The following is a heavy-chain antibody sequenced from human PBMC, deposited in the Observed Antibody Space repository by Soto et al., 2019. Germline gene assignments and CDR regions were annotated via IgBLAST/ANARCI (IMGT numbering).Heavy chain of an antibody. D-gene: IGHD4-17*01. CDR2: IKGDGGEK. Sequence: EVQLVESGGGLVQPGGSLRLSCAASGFTFSASWMSWVRQAPGKGLEWVANIKGDGGEKNYVDSVKGRFTISRDNAKNSLYLQMNSPRADDTSVYYCVRDYGGTWGQGTLVTVSS. CDR3: VRDYGGT. CDR1: GFTFSASW. J-gene: IGHJ4*02. V-gene: IGHV3-7*01.